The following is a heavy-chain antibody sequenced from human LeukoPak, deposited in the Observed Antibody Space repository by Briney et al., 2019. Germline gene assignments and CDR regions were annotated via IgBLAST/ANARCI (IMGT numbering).Heavy chain of an antibody. CDR1: GFTFSSYS. CDR3: ARGTTGYSDYYYYMDV. CDR2: ISSSSSYI. Sequence: GGSLRLSCAASGFTFSSYSMNWVRQAPRKGLEWVSSISSSSSYIYYADSVKGRFTISRDNAKNSLYLQMNSLRAEDTAVYYCARGTTGYSDYYYYMDVWGKGTTVTVSS. J-gene: IGHJ6*03. D-gene: IGHD1-7*01. V-gene: IGHV3-21*01.